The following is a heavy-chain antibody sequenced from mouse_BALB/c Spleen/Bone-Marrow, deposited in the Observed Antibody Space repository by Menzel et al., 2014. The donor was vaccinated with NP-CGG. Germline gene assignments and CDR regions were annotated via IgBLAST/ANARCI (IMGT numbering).Heavy chain of an antibody. D-gene: IGHD2-1*01. CDR3: ARDGNYRYAMDY. V-gene: IGHV1S81*02. CDR2: INPSNGRT. J-gene: IGHJ4*01. CDR1: GFTFTSYW. Sequence: VQLQQSGAELVKPGASVKLSCMASGFTFTSYWIHWVKQRPGQGLEWIGEINPSNGRTNYNEKFKSKATLTEDKSSSTAYMQLSSLTSEDSAVYYCARDGNYRYAMDYWGQGTSVTVSS.